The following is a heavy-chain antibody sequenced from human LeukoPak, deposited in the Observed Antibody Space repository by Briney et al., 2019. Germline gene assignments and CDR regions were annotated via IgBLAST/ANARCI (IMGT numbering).Heavy chain of an antibody. CDR2: ISYDESNK. CDR3: AKYGSYNYFDTSPDY. CDR1: GFTFSSYG. J-gene: IGHJ4*02. Sequence: GGSLRLSCAASGFTFSSYGMHWVRQAPGKGLEWVAVISYDESNKNYADSVRGRFTISRDNSKNTLYLQMNSLRAEDTAVYFCAKYGSYNYFDTSPDYWGQGTLVTVSS. V-gene: IGHV3-30*18. D-gene: IGHD3-22*01.